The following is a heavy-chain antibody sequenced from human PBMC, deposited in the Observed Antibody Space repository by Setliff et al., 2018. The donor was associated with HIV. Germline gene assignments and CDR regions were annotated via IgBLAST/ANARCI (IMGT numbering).Heavy chain of an antibody. V-gene: IGHV3-21*01. CDR3: AKGDSFVFSYVYPDY. CDR1: GFSFSRFT. D-gene: IGHD3-22*01. J-gene: IGHJ4*02. CDR2: ITSNLNY. Sequence: GGSLRLSCVASGFSFSRFTMMWVRQTPGKGLEWVSSITSNLNYKYADSVKGRFTISRDNTKNSLYLQMNSLRAEDTAVYYCAKGDSFVFSYVYPDYWGPGTLVTVSS.